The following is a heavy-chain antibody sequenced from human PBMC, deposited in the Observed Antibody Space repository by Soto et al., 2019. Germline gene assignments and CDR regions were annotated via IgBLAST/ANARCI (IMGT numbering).Heavy chain of an antibody. CDR3: ARGVLGYCSSTSCSSLDYYYCMDV. CDR1: GGSISSGDYY. Sequence: PSETLSLTCTVSGGSISSGDYYWSWLRQPPGKGLEWIGYIYYSGSTYYNPSLKSRVTISVDTSKNQFSLKLSSVTAADTAVYYCARGVLGYCSSTSCSSLDYYYCMDVWGQGTTVTVSS. V-gene: IGHV4-30-4*01. J-gene: IGHJ6*02. D-gene: IGHD2-2*01. CDR2: IYYSGST.